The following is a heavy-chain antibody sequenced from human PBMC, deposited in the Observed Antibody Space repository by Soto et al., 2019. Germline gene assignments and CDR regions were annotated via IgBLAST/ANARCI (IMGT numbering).Heavy chain of an antibody. Sequence: EVQLWESGGGLVQPGGSLRISCAASGFTFSSYAMSWVRQAPGKGLEWVSSISSSGGNTYYADSVKGRFTISRDNSKSTVYLQMRRLRAEDTAVYYCAKDGGGTYRRYDYWGQGTQVTVSS. CDR2: ISSSGGNT. CDR3: AKDGGGTYRRYDY. J-gene: IGHJ4*02. CDR1: GFTFSSYA. V-gene: IGHV3-23*01. D-gene: IGHD3-16*01.